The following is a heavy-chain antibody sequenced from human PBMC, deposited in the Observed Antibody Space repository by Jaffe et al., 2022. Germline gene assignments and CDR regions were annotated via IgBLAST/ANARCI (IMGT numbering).Heavy chain of an antibody. CDR3: ARAARPSTYYFDY. J-gene: IGHJ4*02. CDR1: GFTFSSYS. Sequence: EVQLVESGGGLVKPGGSLRLSCAASGFTFSSYSMNWVRQAPGKGLEWVSSISSSSSYIYYADSVKGRFTISRDNAKNSLYLQMNSLRAEDTAVYYCARAARPSTYYFDYWGQGTLVTVSS. D-gene: IGHD6-6*01. CDR2: ISSSSSYI. V-gene: IGHV3-21*01.